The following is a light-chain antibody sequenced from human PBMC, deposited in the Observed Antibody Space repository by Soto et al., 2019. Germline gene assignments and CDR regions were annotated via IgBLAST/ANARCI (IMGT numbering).Light chain of an antibody. V-gene: IGLV2-14*01. CDR2: EVS. J-gene: IGLJ1*01. CDR1: SSDVGGYNY. Sequence: QSVLTQPASVSGSPGQSITISCTGTSSDVGGYNYVSWYQQHPGKAPKVMIYEVSNRPSGVSNRFSGSKSGNTASLTISGLQAEDEADYYCSSYRRSNTLVFGTGTKVTVL. CDR3: SSYRRSNTLV.